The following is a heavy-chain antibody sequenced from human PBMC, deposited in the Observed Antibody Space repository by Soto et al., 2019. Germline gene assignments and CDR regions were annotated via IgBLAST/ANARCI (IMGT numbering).Heavy chain of an antibody. Sequence: SETLSLSCTVSGDSISGGASFWSWIRQPPGKGLEWIANVYYSGSSYYNPSLKSRLTISVDTTKNQFSLQLKSMTAADTAVYYCVKLSCTSSTCYFPGWFDPWGQGTLVTVSS. V-gene: IGHV4-30-4*01. CDR3: VKLSCTSSTCYFPGWFDP. CDR2: VYYSGSS. D-gene: IGHD2-2*01. CDR1: GDSISGGASF. J-gene: IGHJ5*02.